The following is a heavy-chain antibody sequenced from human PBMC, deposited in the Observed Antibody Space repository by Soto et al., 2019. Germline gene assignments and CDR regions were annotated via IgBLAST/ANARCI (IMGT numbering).Heavy chain of an antibody. CDR1: GFTFRSYT. CDR3: ASTYRSGWRYGMDV. J-gene: IGHJ6*02. D-gene: IGHD6-19*01. V-gene: IGHV3-21*01. CDR2: ISSMSDDI. Sequence: VQLVESGGGPVKPGGSRRLSCVVSGFTFRSYTMHWVRQAPGKGLEWVSSISSMSDDIYYADSVKGRFTISRDNAKNSVNLQMNSLRVEDTALYYCASTYRSGWRYGMDVWGQGTTVTVS.